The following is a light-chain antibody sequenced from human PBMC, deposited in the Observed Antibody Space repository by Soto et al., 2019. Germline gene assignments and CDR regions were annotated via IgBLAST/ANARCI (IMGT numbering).Light chain of an antibody. CDR2: GSS. CDR3: QQYGSPPPYT. V-gene: IGKV3-20*01. CDR1: QSVSNNY. J-gene: IGKJ2*01. Sequence: EVVLTQSPGTLSLSPGERATLSCRASQSVSNNYLAWYQQKPGQGPRLLIFGSSNRATGIPDRFSGSGSGTDFTLTISRLEPEYFAVYYCQQYGSPPPYTFGQGTKLEIK.